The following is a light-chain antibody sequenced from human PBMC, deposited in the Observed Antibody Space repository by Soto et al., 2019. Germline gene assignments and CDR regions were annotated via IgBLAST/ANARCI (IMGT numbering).Light chain of an antibody. J-gene: IGLJ1*01. Sequence: QSVLTQPRSVSGSPGQSVTISCTGTSSDVGGYNYVSWYQQHPGKAPKLMIYDVSKRPSGVPDRFSGSKSGNKASLTISGLQAEHEADYYCCSYAGSYTFYVFGTGTKVTVL. V-gene: IGLV2-11*01. CDR2: DVS. CDR3: CSYAGSYTFYV. CDR1: SSDVGGYNY.